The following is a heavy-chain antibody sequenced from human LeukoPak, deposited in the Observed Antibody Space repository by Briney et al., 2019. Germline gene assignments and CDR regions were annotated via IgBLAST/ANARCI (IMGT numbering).Heavy chain of an antibody. CDR3: AKHSSGWYGNWFDP. Sequence: GALRLSCAASGFTFSSYAMSWVRQAPGKGLEWVSAISGSGGSTYYADSVKGRLTISRDNSKNTLYLQMNSLRAEDTAVYYCAKHSSGWYGNWFDPWGQGTLVTVSS. V-gene: IGHV3-23*01. CDR2: ISGSGGST. J-gene: IGHJ5*02. CDR1: GFTFSSYA. D-gene: IGHD6-19*01.